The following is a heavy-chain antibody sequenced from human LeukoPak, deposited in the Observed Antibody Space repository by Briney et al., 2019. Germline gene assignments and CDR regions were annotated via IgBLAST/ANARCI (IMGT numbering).Heavy chain of an antibody. CDR3: ARDLGVITDY. D-gene: IGHD3-22*01. Sequence: GASVKVSCKASGYTFTSYYMHWVRQAPGQGLEWMGRIIPIFGTANYAQKFQGRVTITTDESTSTAYMELSSLRSEDTAVYYCARDLGVITDYWGQGTLVTVSS. CDR2: IIPIFGTA. J-gene: IGHJ4*02. CDR1: GYTFTSYY. V-gene: IGHV1-69*05.